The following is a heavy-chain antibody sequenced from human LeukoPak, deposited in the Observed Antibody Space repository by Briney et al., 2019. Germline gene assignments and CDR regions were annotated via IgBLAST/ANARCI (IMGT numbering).Heavy chain of an antibody. J-gene: IGHJ4*02. Sequence: PSETLSLTCTVSGGSLSSYYWSWIRQPPGKGLEWIGYIYYSGSTNYNPSLKSRVTISVDTSKNQFSLKLSSVTAADTAVYYCAREISYDSSGYYKDYWGQGTLVTVSS. CDR2: IYYSGST. CDR1: GGSLSSYY. V-gene: IGHV4-59*01. D-gene: IGHD3-22*01. CDR3: AREISYDSSGYYKDY.